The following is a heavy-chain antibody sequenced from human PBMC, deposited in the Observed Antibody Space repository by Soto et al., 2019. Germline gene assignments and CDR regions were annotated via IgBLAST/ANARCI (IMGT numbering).Heavy chain of an antibody. Sequence: GSLRLACAASGXTFSSYWMHWVRQAPGKGLEWVAFISYDGSNKYYADSVKGPFTISRDNSKNTLYLQMNSMRAEDTAVYYCAKERMGYSYVPFDYWGQGTLVTVS. D-gene: IGHD5-18*01. J-gene: IGHJ4*02. CDR2: ISYDGSNK. V-gene: IGHV3-30*18. CDR3: AKERMGYSYVPFDY. CDR1: GXTFSSYW.